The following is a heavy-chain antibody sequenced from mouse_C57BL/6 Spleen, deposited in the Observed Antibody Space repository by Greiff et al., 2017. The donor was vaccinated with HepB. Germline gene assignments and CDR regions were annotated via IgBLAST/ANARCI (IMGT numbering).Heavy chain of an antibody. CDR3: ARSSSLLDY. J-gene: IGHJ2*01. CDR2: ISSGGSYT. CDR1: GFTFSSYG. V-gene: IGHV5-6*02. D-gene: IGHD1-1*01. Sequence: DVMLVESGGDLVKPGGSLKLSCAASGFTFSSYGMSWVRQTPDKRLEWVATISSGGSYTYYPDSVKGRFTISRDNAKNTLYLQMSSLKSEDTAMYYCARSSSLLDYWGQGTTLTVSS.